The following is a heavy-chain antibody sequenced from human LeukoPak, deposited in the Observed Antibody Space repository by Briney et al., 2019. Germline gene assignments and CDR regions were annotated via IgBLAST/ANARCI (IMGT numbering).Heavy chain of an antibody. V-gene: IGHV3-48*01. J-gene: IGHJ4*02. CDR1: GFTFSSYS. D-gene: IGHD1-1*01. Sequence: PGGSLRLSCAASGFTFSSYSMNWVRQAPGKGLEWVSYISSSSTIYYADSVKGRFTISRDNAKSSLYLQMSSLRAEDTAVYYCARKGELERRRSWDCWGQGTLVTVSS. CDR2: ISSSSTI. CDR3: ARKGELERRRSWDC.